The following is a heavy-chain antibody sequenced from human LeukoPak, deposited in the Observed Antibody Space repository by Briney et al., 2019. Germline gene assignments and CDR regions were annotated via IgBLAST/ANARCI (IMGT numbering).Heavy chain of an antibody. CDR2: MYLSGTT. CDR3: ASERSNRVIDY. D-gene: IGHD1-14*01. CDR1: GDSINSLDL. V-gene: IGHV4-4*02. Sequence: SETLSLTCTVSGDSINSLDLWSWVRQPPGKGLEWIGEMYLSGTTHSNPSVKSRVTISIDKSKNQFFLNLSSVTAADTAVYYCASERSNRVIDYWGQGTLVTVSS. J-gene: IGHJ4*02.